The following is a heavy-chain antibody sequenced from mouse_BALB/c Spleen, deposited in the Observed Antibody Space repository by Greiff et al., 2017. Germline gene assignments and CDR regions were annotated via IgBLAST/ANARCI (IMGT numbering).Heavy chain of an antibody. J-gene: IGHJ2*01. D-gene: IGHD1-2*01. CDR3: ARSAPDYFDY. CDR1: GYTFTDYW. Sequence: QVQLRQPGAELVMPGASVKMSCKASGYTFTDYWMHWVKQRPGQGLEWIGAIDTSDSYTSYNQKFKGKATLTVDESSSTAYMQLSSLTSEDSAVYYCARSAPDYFDYWGQGTTLTVSS. V-gene: IGHV1-69*01. CDR2: IDTSDSYT.